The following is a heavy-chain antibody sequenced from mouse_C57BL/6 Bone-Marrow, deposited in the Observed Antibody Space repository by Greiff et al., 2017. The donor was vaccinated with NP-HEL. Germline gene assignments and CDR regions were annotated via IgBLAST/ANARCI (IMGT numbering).Heavy chain of an antibody. CDR3: ARIAQSYYGSSFDY. V-gene: IGHV2-9-1*01. D-gene: IGHD1-1*01. CDR1: GFSLTSYA. J-gene: IGHJ2*01. CDR2: IWTGGGT. Sequence: QVQLKESGPGLVAPSQSLSITCTVSGFSLTSYAISWVRQPPGKGLEWLGVIWTGGGTNYNSALKSGLSISKDNSKSQVFLKMISRQTNYTARYYCARIAQSYYGSSFDYWGQGTTLTVSS.